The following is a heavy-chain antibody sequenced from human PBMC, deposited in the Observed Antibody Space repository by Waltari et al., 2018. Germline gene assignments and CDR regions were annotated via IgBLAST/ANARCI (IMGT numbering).Heavy chain of an antibody. CDR1: GGSFSGYY. CDR2: INHSGST. Sequence: QVQLQQWGAGLLKPSETLSLTCAVYGGSFSGYYWSWIRQPPGKGLEWIGEINHSGSTNYNPSLKRRVTISVDTSKNQFSLKLRSVTAADTAVYYCARGPYYYGSGSRWFDPWGQGTLVTVSS. V-gene: IGHV4-34*01. D-gene: IGHD3-10*01. CDR3: ARGPYYYGSGSRWFDP. J-gene: IGHJ5*02.